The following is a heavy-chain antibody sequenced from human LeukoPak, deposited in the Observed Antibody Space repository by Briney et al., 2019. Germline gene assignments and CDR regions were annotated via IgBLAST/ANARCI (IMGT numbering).Heavy chain of an antibody. CDR2: ISGSGGST. J-gene: IGHJ4*02. CDR1: GFTFSSYA. CDR3: AKGFGIAVAGGATGYDFDY. Sequence: PPGGSLRLSCAASGFTFSSYAMSWVRQAPGKGLEWVSAISGSGGSTYYADSVKGRFTISRDNSKNTLYLQMNSLRAEDTAVYYCAKGFGIAVAGGATGYDFDYRGQGTLVTVSS. D-gene: IGHD6-19*01. V-gene: IGHV3-23*01.